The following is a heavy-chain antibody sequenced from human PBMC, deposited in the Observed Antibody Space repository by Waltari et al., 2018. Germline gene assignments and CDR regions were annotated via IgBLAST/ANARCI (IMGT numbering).Heavy chain of an antibody. CDR3: ARQGAYCGGDCYSDDAFDI. J-gene: IGHJ3*02. CDR2: IYPGDSDT. D-gene: IGHD2-21*02. V-gene: IGHV5-51*01. CDR1: GYSFTSYW. Sequence: EVQLVQSGAEVKKPGESLKISCKGYGYSFTSYWIGWVRQMPGKGLGWMGIIYPGDSDTRYSPSFQGQVTISADKSISTAYLQWSSLKASDTAMYYCARQGAYCGGDCYSDDAFDIWGQGTMVTVSS.